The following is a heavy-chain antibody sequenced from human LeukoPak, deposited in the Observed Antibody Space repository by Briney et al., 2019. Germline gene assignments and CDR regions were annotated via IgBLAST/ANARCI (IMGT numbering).Heavy chain of an antibody. J-gene: IGHJ5*02. CDR2: IYHSGST. CDR3: ARGIVGATTGWFDP. Sequence: SETLSLTCTVSGYSISSGYYWGWIRQPPGKGLEWIGSIYHSGSTYYNPSLKSRVTISVDTSKNQFSLKLSSVTAADTAVYYCARGIVGATTGWFDPWGQGTLVTVSS. CDR1: GYSISSGYY. D-gene: IGHD1-26*01. V-gene: IGHV4-38-2*02.